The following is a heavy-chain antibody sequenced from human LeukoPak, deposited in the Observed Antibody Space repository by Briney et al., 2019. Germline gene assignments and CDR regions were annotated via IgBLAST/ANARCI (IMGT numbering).Heavy chain of an antibody. CDR2: ISGRTSTI. Sequence: PGGSLRLSCAASGFTFSNYGMNWVRQAPGKGLEWVSYISGRTSTIYYADSVKGRFTISRDNAKNSLYLQMASLRAEDTAVYYCARVAVAGPTGWFDPWGQGTLVTVSS. D-gene: IGHD6-13*01. J-gene: IGHJ5*02. CDR1: GFTFSNYG. V-gene: IGHV3-48*04. CDR3: ARVAVAGPTGWFDP.